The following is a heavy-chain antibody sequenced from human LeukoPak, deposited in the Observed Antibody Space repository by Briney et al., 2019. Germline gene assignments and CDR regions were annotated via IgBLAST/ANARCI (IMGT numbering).Heavy chain of an antibody. Sequence: PSETLSLTCTVSGGSISSGSYYWSWIRQPAGKGLEWIGRIYTSGSTNYNPSLKSRVTISVDTSKNQFSLKLSSVTAADTAVYYCARGIAAAGTGLNYWGQGTLVTVSS. J-gene: IGHJ4*02. V-gene: IGHV4-61*02. CDR3: ARGIAAAGTGLNY. CDR2: IYTSGST. CDR1: GGSISSGSYY. D-gene: IGHD6-13*01.